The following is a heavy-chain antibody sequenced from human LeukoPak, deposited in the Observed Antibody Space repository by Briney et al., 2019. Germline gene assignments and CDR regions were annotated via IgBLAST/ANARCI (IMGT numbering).Heavy chain of an antibody. D-gene: IGHD3-22*01. CDR1: GFTFSSYS. Sequence: GGSLRLSCAASGFTFSSYSMNWVRQAPGKGLEWVSSISSSSSYIYYADSVKGRFTISRDNAKNSLYLQMNSLRAEDTAVYYCARDLVIYDSSGYYFFDYWGQGTLVTVSS. J-gene: IGHJ4*02. CDR2: ISSSSSYI. CDR3: ARDLVIYDSSGYYFFDY. V-gene: IGHV3-21*01.